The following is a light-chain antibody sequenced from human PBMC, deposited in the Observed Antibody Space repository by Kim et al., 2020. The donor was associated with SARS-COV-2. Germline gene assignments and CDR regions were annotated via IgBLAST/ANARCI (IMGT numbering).Light chain of an antibody. J-gene: IGKJ4*01. CDR3: QQYSDSPLT. CDR1: QSVSAGY. CDR2: DTS. V-gene: IGKV3D-20*01. Sequence: SPGERATLSCGASQSVSAGYLAWYQQKPGLAPRLVIYDTSRRATGISDRFSGSGSGTDFTLTISRLEPEDFAVYYCQQYSDSPLTFGGGTKVDIK.